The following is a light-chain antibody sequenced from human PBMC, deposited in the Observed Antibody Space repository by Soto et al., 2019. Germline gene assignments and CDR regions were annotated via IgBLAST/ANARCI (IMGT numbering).Light chain of an antibody. J-gene: IGLJ2*01. CDR2: DVS. V-gene: IGLV2-14*01. Sequence: QSALTQPASVSGSPGQSITISCTGTSSDVGGYNYVSWYQQHPGKAPQLMISDVSNRPSGVSNRFSGSKSGNTASLTISGLQAEDEADDYCSSYTSSSSVVFGGGTKLTVL. CDR1: SSDVGGYNY. CDR3: SSYTSSSSVV.